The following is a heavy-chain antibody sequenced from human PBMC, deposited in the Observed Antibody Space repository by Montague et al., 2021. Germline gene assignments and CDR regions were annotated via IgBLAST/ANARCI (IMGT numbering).Heavy chain of an antibody. CDR2: ISVYNGNT. CDR3: ATPYFGSSGYYY. CDR1: GYTFTNYA. Sequence: SVKVSCKASGYTFTNYAITWVRQAPGQGLEWMGWISVYNGNTNYAQNLQGRVTMTTAMTTDTSTRTVYMELRSLKSDDTAVYYCATPYFGSSGYYYWGQGTLVTVSS. J-gene: IGHJ4*02. V-gene: IGHV1-18*01. D-gene: IGHD3-22*01.